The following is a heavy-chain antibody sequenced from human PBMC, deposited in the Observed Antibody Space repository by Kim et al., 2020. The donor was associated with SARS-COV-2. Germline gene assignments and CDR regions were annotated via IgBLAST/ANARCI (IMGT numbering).Heavy chain of an antibody. CDR2: IYGGSGDI. CDR3: ARLSAGSSWPVDF. D-gene: IGHD6-13*01. V-gene: IGHV3-23*03. J-gene: IGHJ4*02. Sequence: GGSLRLSCVASGFTFTTYAMAWVRQAPGEGLEWVSVIYGGSGDIYYVDSVKGRFSISRDDSKNTLYLQMNSLRAEDTAVYYCARLSAGSSWPVDFWGQGT. CDR1: GFTFTTYA.